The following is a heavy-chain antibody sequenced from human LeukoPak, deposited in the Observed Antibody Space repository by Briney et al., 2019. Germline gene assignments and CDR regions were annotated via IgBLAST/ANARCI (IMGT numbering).Heavy chain of an antibody. CDR3: ARAAVDTAMERPFDY. V-gene: IGHV3-11*01. Sequence: GGSLRLSCAAPGFTFSDYYMSWIRQAPGKGLEWVSYISSSGSTIYYADSVKGRFTISRDNAKNSLYLQMNSLRAEDTAVYYCARAAVDTAMERPFDYWGQGTLVTVSS. D-gene: IGHD5-18*01. J-gene: IGHJ4*02. CDR2: ISSSGSTI. CDR1: GFTFSDYY.